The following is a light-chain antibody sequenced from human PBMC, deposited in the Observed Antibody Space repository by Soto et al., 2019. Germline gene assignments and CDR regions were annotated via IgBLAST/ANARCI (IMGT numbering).Light chain of an antibody. V-gene: IGKV1-39*01. CDR1: QSISTY. CDR2: DAS. CDR3: QQSYSAPWT. J-gene: IGKJ1*01. Sequence: DIQMTQSPSSLAASVGARVTITCRASQSISTYLNWYQQKPGKAPKVLIFDASRLQSGVASRFRGSGSGKDFTLTINSLEPEDSATYYCQQSYSAPWTFGQGTKVQVK.